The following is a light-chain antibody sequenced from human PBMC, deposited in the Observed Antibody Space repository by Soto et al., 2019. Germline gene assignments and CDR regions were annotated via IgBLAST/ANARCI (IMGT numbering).Light chain of an antibody. Sequence: QSALTQPASVSGSPGQSITISCTGTSSDVGGYNYVYWYQKHPGKAPKLMIYEVSNRPSGVSNRFSGSKSGNTASLTISGLQAADEADYYCSSYTSSSTYVFGTGTKLTVL. CDR3: SSYTSSSTYV. CDR1: SSDVGGYNY. J-gene: IGLJ1*01. CDR2: EVS. V-gene: IGLV2-14*01.